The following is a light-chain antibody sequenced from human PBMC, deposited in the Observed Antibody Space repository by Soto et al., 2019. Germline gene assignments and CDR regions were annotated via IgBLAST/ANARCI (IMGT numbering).Light chain of an antibody. CDR3: QRYDISPFP. Sequence: EIVLTQSPGTLSLSPGERATLSCRASQSVSSTYLAWYQQKPGQAPRLLIYGVSSRATGIPDRFSGSGSGTDFSLTISRLEHEDFAVYYCQRYDISPFPFGQGTKLEIK. V-gene: IGKV3-20*01. J-gene: IGKJ2*01. CDR1: QSVSSTY. CDR2: GVS.